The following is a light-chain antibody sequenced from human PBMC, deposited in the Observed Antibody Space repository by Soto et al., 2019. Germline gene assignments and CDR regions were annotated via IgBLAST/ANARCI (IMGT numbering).Light chain of an antibody. CDR2: AAS. CDR3: QNYYNAPFT. CDR1: QGISNY. Sequence: DIQMTQSPSSLSASVGDRVTITCRASQGISNYLAWYQQKPGRVPKLLIYAASTLQSGVPSRFSDSGSGTDFTLAISSLQPEDAATYYCQNYYNAPFTFGGGTKVEIK. J-gene: IGKJ4*01. V-gene: IGKV1-27*01.